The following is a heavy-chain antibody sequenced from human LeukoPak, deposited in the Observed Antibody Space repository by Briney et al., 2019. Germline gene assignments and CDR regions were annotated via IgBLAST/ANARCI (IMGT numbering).Heavy chain of an antibody. J-gene: IGHJ4*02. CDR2: ISSSGSTI. Sequence: GGSLRLSCAASGFTFSSYEMNWVRQAPGKGLEWVSYISSSGSTIYYADSVKGRFTISRDNAKNSLYLQMNSLRAEDTAVYYCARAKNSYYYDSSGLLDYWGQGTLVTVSS. V-gene: IGHV3-48*03. CDR3: ARAKNSYYYDSSGLLDY. CDR1: GFTFSSYE. D-gene: IGHD3-22*01.